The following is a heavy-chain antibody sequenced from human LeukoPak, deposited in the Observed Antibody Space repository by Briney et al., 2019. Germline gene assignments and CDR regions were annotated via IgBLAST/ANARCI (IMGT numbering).Heavy chain of an antibody. V-gene: IGHV3-7*01. D-gene: IGHD3-22*01. CDR2: IKQDGSEK. Sequence: GRSLRLSCAASGFTFSSYWMSWVRQAPGKGLEWVANIKQDGSEKYYVDSVKGRFTISRDNAKNSLYLQMNSLRAEDTAVYCCAREIADYDSSGYYGYWGQGTLVTVSS. CDR1: GFTFSSYW. J-gene: IGHJ4*02. CDR3: AREIADYDSSGYYGY.